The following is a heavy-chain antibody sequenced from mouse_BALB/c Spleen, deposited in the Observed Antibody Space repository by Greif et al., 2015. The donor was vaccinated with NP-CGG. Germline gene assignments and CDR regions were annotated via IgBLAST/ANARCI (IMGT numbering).Heavy chain of an antibody. CDR3: ARITTVVED. J-gene: IGHJ3*01. CDR1: GFTFSSYT. Sequence: EVHLVESGGGLVQPGGSLKLSCAASGFTFSSYTMSWVRQTPEKRLEWVAYISNGGGSTYYPDTVKGRFTISRDNAKNTLYLQMSSLKSEDTARYYCARITTVVEDWGQGTLVTVSA. V-gene: IGHV5-12-2*01. D-gene: IGHD1-1*01. CDR2: ISNGGGST.